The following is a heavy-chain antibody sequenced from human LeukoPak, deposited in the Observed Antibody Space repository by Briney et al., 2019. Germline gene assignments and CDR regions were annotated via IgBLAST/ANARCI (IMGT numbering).Heavy chain of an antibody. CDR2: ISGSDGST. J-gene: IGHJ4*02. Sequence: GGSLRLSCAASGFTFRSYAMSWVRQAPGKGLGWVSSISGSDGSTYYADSVKGRFTISRDNSKNTLYLQMSSLRAEDTAVYYCAKDRDGYNYFYYFDYWGQGTLVTVSS. V-gene: IGHV3-23*01. CDR3: AKDRDGYNYFYYFDY. CDR1: GFTFRSYA. D-gene: IGHD5-24*01.